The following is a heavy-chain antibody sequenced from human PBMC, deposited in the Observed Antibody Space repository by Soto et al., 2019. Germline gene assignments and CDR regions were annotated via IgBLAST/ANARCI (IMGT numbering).Heavy chain of an antibody. V-gene: IGHV1-8*01. Sequence: QVQLVQSGAEVKKPGASVKVSCKASGYTFTSHDINWMRQTTGQGLEWMGWMNPNSGHTNYAQNFQGRVTMTRDTSINTAYIELTNLRSEDTAIYYCARDMSTTWGQGTLVTVSS. CDR3: ARDMSTT. J-gene: IGHJ5*02. CDR1: GYTFTSHD. CDR2: MNPNSGHT. D-gene: IGHD2-2*01.